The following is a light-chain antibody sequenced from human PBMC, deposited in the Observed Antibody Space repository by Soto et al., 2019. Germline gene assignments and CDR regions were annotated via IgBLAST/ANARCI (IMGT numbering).Light chain of an antibody. J-gene: IGKJ1*01. V-gene: IGKV1-5*03. CDR3: QQYNSYSEA. CDR2: QAS. Sequence: DIQMTHSPSTLSASVGDRVTITCRASESIGRWLAWYQQKPGRAPKLLMYQASTLESGVPSRFSGSGSGTEFTLTISSLQPDDFATYYCQQYNSYSEAFGQGTKVELK. CDR1: ESIGRW.